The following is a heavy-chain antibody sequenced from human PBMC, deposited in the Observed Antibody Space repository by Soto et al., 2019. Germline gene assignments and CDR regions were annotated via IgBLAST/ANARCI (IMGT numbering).Heavy chain of an antibody. CDR3: ARDRIAAATYYYYYYGMDV. CDR1: GGSVSSGSYY. D-gene: IGHD6-13*01. J-gene: IGHJ6*02. CDR2: IYYSGST. Sequence: SETLPLTCTVSGGSVSSGSYYWSWIRQPPWNGLEWILYIYYSGSTNYNPSLKSRVTISVDTSKNQFSLKLSSVTAADTAVYYCARDRIAAATYYYYYYGMDVWGQGTTVTISS. V-gene: IGHV4-61*01.